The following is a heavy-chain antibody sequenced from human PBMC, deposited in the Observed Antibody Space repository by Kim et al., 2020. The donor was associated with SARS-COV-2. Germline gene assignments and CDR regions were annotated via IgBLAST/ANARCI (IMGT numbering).Heavy chain of an antibody. D-gene: IGHD3-10*01. CDR1: GYTLTELS. Sequence: ASVKVSCKVSGYTLTELSMHWVRQAPGKGLEWMGGFDPEDGETIYAQKFQGRVTMTEDTSTDTAYMELSSLRSEDTAVYYCATVSVRGYYGSGTLDVWGQGTTVTVSS. CDR3: ATVSVRGYYGSGTLDV. CDR2: FDPEDGET. V-gene: IGHV1-24*01. J-gene: IGHJ6*02.